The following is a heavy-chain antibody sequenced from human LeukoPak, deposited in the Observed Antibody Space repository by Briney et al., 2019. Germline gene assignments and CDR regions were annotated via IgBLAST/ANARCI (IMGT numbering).Heavy chain of an antibody. J-gene: IGHJ5*02. CDR3: ARDYGSGSYRGDWFDP. D-gene: IGHD3-10*01. Sequence: SVKVSCKASGGTFSSYAISWVRQAPGQGLEWMGRIIPILGIANYAQKFQGRVTITADKSTSTAYMELSSLRSEDTAVYYCARDYGSGSYRGDWFDPWGQGTLVTVSS. V-gene: IGHV1-69*04. CDR1: GGTFSSYA. CDR2: IIPILGIA.